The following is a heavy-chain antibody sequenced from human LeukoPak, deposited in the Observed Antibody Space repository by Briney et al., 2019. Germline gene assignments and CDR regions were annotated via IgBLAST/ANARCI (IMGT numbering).Heavy chain of an antibody. CDR3: ARLGDYYDSKRRPARHFDY. D-gene: IGHD3-22*01. Sequence: GESLKISCKGSGYSFTSYWIGWVRQMPGKGLEWMGIIYPGDSDTRYSPSFQGQVTISADKSISTAYLQWSSLKASDTAMYYCARLGDYYDSKRRPARHFDYWGQGTLVTVSS. CDR1: GYSFTSYW. J-gene: IGHJ4*02. V-gene: IGHV5-51*01. CDR2: IYPGDSDT.